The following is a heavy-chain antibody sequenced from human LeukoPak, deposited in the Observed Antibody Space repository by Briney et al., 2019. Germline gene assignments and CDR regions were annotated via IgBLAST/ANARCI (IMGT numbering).Heavy chain of an antibody. CDR2: IGAYNDNT. D-gene: IGHD2-15*01. CDR1: GYTFTSYG. Sequence: GASVKVSCKASGYTFTSYGISWVRQAPGQGLEWMGWIGAYNDNTNYAQKLQGRVTMTTDTSTSTAYMELRSLRSDDTAVYYCARVGSGCSGGSCGYYGMDVWGQGTTVTVSS. V-gene: IGHV1-18*01. CDR3: ARVGSGCSGGSCGYYGMDV. J-gene: IGHJ6*02.